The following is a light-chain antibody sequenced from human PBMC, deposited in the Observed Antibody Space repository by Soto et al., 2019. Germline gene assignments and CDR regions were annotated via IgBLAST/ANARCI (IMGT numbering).Light chain of an antibody. Sequence: QSVLTQPRSVSGSPGQSVTISCTGTGNDVGAYNYVSWYQQHPGRPPKLMMYDVARWPSGVPDRFSVSKSGNTASLTISGLQAEDEADYFCCSYAGGYTYLFGTGTKLTVL. CDR2: DVA. V-gene: IGLV2-11*01. CDR3: CSYAGGYTYL. J-gene: IGLJ1*01. CDR1: GNDVGAYNY.